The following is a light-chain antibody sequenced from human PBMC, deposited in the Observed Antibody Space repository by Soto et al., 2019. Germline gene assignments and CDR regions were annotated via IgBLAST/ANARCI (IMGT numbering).Light chain of an antibody. Sequence: EVVLTQAPVTLSLSPGERATLSCRASQSFRGLLAWYQQKPGQAPSLLIYGASNRATGIPDRFSGSGSGTDFTLTISRLDPEDFAVYYCQQYGSSGTFGQGTKVDIK. CDR1: QSFRGL. CDR3: QQYGSSGT. V-gene: IGKV3-20*01. CDR2: GAS. J-gene: IGKJ1*01.